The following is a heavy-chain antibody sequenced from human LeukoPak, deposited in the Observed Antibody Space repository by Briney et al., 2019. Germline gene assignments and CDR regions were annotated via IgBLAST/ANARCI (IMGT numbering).Heavy chain of an antibody. Sequence: ASVKVSCKASGGTFSSYAISWVRQAPGQGLEWMGGIIPIFGTANYAQKFQGRVTITADEPTSTAYMELSSLRSEDTAVYYCARDRPRDYGFDYWGQGTLVTVSS. D-gene: IGHD4-17*01. CDR1: GGTFSSYA. V-gene: IGHV1-69*13. CDR2: IIPIFGTA. CDR3: ARDRPRDYGFDY. J-gene: IGHJ4*02.